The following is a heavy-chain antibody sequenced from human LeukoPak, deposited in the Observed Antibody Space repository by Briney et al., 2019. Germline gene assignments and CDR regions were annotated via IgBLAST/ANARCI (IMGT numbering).Heavy chain of an antibody. CDR1: GGSVSRGSSY. J-gene: IGHJ3*02. Sequence: SETLSLTCTVSGGSVSRGSSYWSWIRHPPGKGLEWIGYIYYSGSTNYNPSLKSRVTISVDTSKNQFSLKLSSVTAADTAVYYCARDRRDAFDIWGQGTMVTVSS. CDR2: IYYSGST. CDR3: ARDRRDAFDI. V-gene: IGHV4-61*01.